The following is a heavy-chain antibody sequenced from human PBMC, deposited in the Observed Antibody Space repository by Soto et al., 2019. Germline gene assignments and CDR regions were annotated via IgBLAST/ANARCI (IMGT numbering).Heavy chain of an antibody. CDR2: ISHTGGP. CDR3: ATHTAVPRMRDFDP. Sequence: QVYLQESGPGLVRPSGTLSLTCAVSGGSVTSGNWWSWVRQSPGQGLEWIGEISHTGGPNSRPSLKSLVRISPDTSRNQYSLNLASVTAADTVVYYCATHTAVPRMRDFDPWGRGILVNVSS. J-gene: IGHJ5*02. D-gene: IGHD6-19*01. CDR1: GGSVTSGNW. V-gene: IGHV4-4*02.